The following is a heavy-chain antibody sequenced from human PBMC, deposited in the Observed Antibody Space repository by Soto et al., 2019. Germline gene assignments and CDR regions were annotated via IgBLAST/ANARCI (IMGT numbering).Heavy chain of an antibody. CDR2: IYPGDSDT. V-gene: IGHV5-51*01. CDR3: ARYGGAASEYFQH. CDR1: GYSFTSYW. J-gene: IGHJ1*01. D-gene: IGHD3-10*01. Sequence: GESLKISCKGSGYSFTSYWIGWVCQMPGKGLEWMGIIYPGDSDTRYSPSFQGQVTISADKSISTAYLQWTSLKASDTAMYYCARYGGAASEYFQHWGQGTLVTVSS.